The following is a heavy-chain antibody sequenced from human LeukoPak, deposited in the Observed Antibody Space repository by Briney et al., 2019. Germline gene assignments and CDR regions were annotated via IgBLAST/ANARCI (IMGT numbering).Heavy chain of an antibody. V-gene: IGHV1-69*05. CDR2: IIPIFGTA. J-gene: IGHJ6*03. CDR1: GGTFSSYA. D-gene: IGHD4-17*01. Sequence: SVKVSCKASGGTFSSYAISWVRQAPGQGLEWMGGIIPIFGTANYAQKFQGRVTITTDESTSTAYMELSSLRSEDTAVYYCARGRDEYGDYVGNYYYYYYMDVWGKGATVTVSS. CDR3: ARGRDEYGDYVGNYYYYYYMDV.